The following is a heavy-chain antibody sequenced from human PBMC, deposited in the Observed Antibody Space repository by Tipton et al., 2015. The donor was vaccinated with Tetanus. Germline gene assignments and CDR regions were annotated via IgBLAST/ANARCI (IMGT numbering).Heavy chain of an antibody. CDR1: GASIRSYY. J-gene: IGHJ4*02. Sequence: TLSLTCNVSGASIRSYYWSWIRQPPGKGLEWIGYIFYTGSTNYAPSLKSRVTMSVDTSKNQFSLKVRSVSAADTAVYYCARENWSYGNSFDYWGQGIQVTVSS. CDR2: IFYTGST. CDR3: ARENWSYGNSFDY. V-gene: IGHV4-59*01. D-gene: IGHD3-16*01.